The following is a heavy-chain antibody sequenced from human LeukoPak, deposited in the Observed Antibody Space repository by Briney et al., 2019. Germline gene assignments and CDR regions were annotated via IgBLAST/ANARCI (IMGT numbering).Heavy chain of an antibody. J-gene: IGHJ4*02. Sequence: GRSLRLSCTASGFTFGDYAMSWVRQAPGMGLEWVGFVRSKAYGVTTEYAASVKGRFTISRDDSRSIAYLQMNDLKAEDTGVYYCTKSDYGGNPGLAYWGQGTLVTVSS. CDR1: GFTFGDYA. CDR3: TKSDYGGNPGLAY. CDR2: VRSKAYGVTT. V-gene: IGHV3-49*04. D-gene: IGHD4-23*01.